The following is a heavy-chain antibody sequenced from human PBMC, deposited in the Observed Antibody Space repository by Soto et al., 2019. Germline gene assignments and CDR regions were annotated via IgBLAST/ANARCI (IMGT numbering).Heavy chain of an antibody. CDR1: GDTFTNYD. Sequence: QVQLVPSGAEVKKPGASVKGSCKASGDTFTNYDIKWVRQATGQGLEWMGWMNPNSGNTVYAQKFQGRVTMTRNTSIRTAYMELSSLRSVNTAVYYCARGRNGMDVWGPGTTVTVSS. CDR2: MNPNSGNT. V-gene: IGHV1-8*01. CDR3: ARGRNGMDV. J-gene: IGHJ6*02.